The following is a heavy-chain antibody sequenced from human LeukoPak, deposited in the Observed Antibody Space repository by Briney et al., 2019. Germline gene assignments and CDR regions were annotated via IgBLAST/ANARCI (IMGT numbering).Heavy chain of an antibody. J-gene: IGHJ3*02. Sequence: GRPLRLSCAGSGFTFSTYGMHWVRQAPGKGLEWVAVIWSDGNNRFYADSVKGRFTFSRDNSKNTLSLQMNSLRAEDTAVYYCVKERSPFDAFDIWGQGTMVTVSS. CDR1: GFTFSTYG. CDR2: IWSDGNNR. V-gene: IGHV3-33*06. CDR3: VKERSPFDAFDI.